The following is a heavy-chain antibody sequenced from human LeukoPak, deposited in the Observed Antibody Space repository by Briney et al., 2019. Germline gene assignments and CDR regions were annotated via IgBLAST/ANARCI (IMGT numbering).Heavy chain of an antibody. CDR1: GFTFSSYSMN. J-gene: IGHJ4*02. CDR3: ARLIGDYFDY. V-gene: IGHV4-39*01. D-gene: IGHD4-17*01. Sequence: GSLRLSCAASGFTFSSYSMNWVRQPPGKGLEWIGSIYYSGSTYYNPSLKSRVTISVDTSKNQFSLKLSSVTAADTAVYYCARLIGDYFDYWGQGTLVTVSS. CDR2: IYYSGST.